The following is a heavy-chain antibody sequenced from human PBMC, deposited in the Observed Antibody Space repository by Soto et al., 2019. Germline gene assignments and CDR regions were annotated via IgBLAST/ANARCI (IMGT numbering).Heavy chain of an antibody. D-gene: IGHD3-3*01. CDR1: GYSISSGYY. CDR2: IYHSGST. Sequence: SETLSLTCAVSGYSISSGYYWGWIRQPPGKGLEWIGSIYHSGSTYYNPSLKSRVTISVDTSKNQFSLKLSSVTAADTAVYYCARAIGDSYFYGMDVWGQGTAVTVAS. CDR3: ARAIGDSYFYGMDV. J-gene: IGHJ6*02. V-gene: IGHV4-38-2*01.